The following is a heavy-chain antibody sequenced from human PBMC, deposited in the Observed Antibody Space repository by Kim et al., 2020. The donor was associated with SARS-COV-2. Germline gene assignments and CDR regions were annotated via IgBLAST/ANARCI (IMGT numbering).Heavy chain of an antibody. CDR3: AKDGGVFGDDAFDI. V-gene: IGHV3-30*02. J-gene: IGHJ3*02. Sequence: ADSVKDQFTISRDNSKITLYLQMNSVRAEETAGYYCAKDGGVFGDDAFDIWGQGTMVTVSS. D-gene: IGHD3-16*01.